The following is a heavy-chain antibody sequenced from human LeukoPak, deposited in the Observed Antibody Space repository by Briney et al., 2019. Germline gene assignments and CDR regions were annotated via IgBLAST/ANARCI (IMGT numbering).Heavy chain of an antibody. D-gene: IGHD3-22*01. CDR2: ISNSGST. J-gene: IGHJ4*02. CDR3: TKGYYEPFDK. CDR1: GASIDNYY. Sequence: SETLSLTCTVSGASIDNYYWAWIRQSPGKGLEWIACISNSGSTKYNPSITDRVTMSVDRSKNQVSLRLRSVTAADTGVYYCTKGYYEPFDKWGQGTLVTVSS. V-gene: IGHV4-59*13.